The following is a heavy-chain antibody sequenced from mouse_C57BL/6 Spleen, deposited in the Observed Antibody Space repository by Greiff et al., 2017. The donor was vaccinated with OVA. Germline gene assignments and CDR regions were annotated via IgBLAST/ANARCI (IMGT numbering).Heavy chain of an antibody. CDR2: IWGVGST. J-gene: IGHJ3*01. Sequence: QVQLQQSGPGLVAPSQSLSITCTVSGFSLTSYGVDWVRQSPGKGLEWLGVIWGVGSTNYNSALKSRLSISKDNSKSQVFLKMNRLQTDDTAMYYCASSYGNPRSWFAYWGQGTLVTVSA. CDR1: GFSLTSYG. V-gene: IGHV2-6*01. CDR3: ASSYGNPRSWFAY. D-gene: IGHD2-1*01.